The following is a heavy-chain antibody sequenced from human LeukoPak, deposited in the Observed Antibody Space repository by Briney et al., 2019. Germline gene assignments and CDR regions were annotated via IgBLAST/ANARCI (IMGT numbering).Heavy chain of an antibody. Sequence: GASVKVSCKASGYTFTGYYMHWVRQAPGQGLEWMGWINPNSGDTHYAQKFQGRVTMTRDTSINTAYMELCRLRSDDTAVYYCARDQAFVYCSGGTCYDDYWGQGSLVTVSS. CDR3: ARDQAFVYCSGGTCYDDY. V-gene: IGHV1-2*02. D-gene: IGHD2-15*01. J-gene: IGHJ4*02. CDR1: GYTFTGYY. CDR2: INPNSGDT.